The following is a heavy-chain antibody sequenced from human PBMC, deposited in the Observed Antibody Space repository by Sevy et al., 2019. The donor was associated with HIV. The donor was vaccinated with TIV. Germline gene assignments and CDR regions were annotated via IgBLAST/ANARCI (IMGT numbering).Heavy chain of an antibody. CDR1: GFTFSDYH. J-gene: IGHJ3*01. V-gene: IGHV3-11*01. CDR2: IGSRGTTI. D-gene: IGHD1-1*01. CDR3: ARGRDDLGAFDV. Sequence: GGSLRLSCAASGFTFSDYHMSWIRQAPGKGLELVAYIGSRGTTIYYADSVRGRFTIFRDNAKNSLYLQINSLRAEDTAVYYCARGRDDLGAFDVWGQGTMVTVSS.